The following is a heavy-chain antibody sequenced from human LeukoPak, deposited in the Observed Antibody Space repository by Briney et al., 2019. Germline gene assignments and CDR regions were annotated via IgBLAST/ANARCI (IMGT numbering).Heavy chain of an antibody. J-gene: IGHJ6*04. CDR2: ISGSGSTG. CDR1: GFTFSSYE. D-gene: IGHD3-10*02. Sequence: GGSLRLSCAASGFTFSSYEMNWVRQAPGKGLEWVSYISGSGSTGYYADSVKGRFTTSRDNAKNSLYLQMNSLRAEDTAVYYCAELGITMIGGVWGKGTTVTISS. CDR3: AELGITMIGGV. V-gene: IGHV3-48*03.